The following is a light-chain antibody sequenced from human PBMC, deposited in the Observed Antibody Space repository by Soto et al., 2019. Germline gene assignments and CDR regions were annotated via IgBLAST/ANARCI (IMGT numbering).Light chain of an antibody. CDR3: QKYDSAPWA. V-gene: IGKV1-27*01. CDR1: QGIKEY. CDR2: ASS. Sequence: QMTQSPSSLSASLGDRVTIACRASQGIKEYVAWYQQKPGRGPKLLIYASSTLQSGVPSRLSGSGSGTDFTLTISSLQPEDVATYYCQKYDSAPWAFGQGTKVEIK. J-gene: IGKJ1*01.